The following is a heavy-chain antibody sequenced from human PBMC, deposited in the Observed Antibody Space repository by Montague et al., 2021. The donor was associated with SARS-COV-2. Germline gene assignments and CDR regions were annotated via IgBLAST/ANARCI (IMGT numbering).Heavy chain of an antibody. V-gene: IGHV3-30-3*01. D-gene: IGHD4-17*01. CDR1: GFTFSSYA. CDR2: ISYAEYNK. J-gene: IGHJ1*01. Sequence: SLILSCAASGFTFSSYAMHWVRQAPVKGLEWVAVISYAEYNKYYXDSVKGRFTISRDNSKNTLYLQMDSLRPDDTAVYYCASDAYGDHVGFSHHWGQGSLVTVSS. CDR3: ASDAYGDHVGFSHH.